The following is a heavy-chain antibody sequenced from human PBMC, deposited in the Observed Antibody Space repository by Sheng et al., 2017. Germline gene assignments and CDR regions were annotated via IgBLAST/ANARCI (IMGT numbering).Heavy chain of an antibody. CDR1: GGSVSSGSYY. CDR2: IYYSGST. J-gene: IGHJ5*02. V-gene: IGHV4-61*01. Sequence: QVQLQESGPGLVKPSETLSLTCTVSGGSVSSGSYYWSWIRQPPGKGLEWIGYIYYSGSTNYNPSLKSRVTISVDTSKNQFSLKLSSVTAADTAVYYCARGDGYNCWFDPWGQGTLVTVSS. CDR3: ARGDGYNCWFDP. D-gene: IGHD5-12*01.